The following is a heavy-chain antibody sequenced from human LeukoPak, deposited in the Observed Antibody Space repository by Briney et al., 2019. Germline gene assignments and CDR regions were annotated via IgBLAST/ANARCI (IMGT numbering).Heavy chain of an antibody. Sequence: GGSLRLSCAASGFTVTSNYMSWVRQAPGKGLEWVSVIYSGGSTYYADSVKGRFTISRDNSKNTLYLQMNSLRAEDTAVYYCARDRWGRYYDSSGYSSPFGYWGQGTLVTVSS. D-gene: IGHD3-22*01. J-gene: IGHJ4*02. CDR2: IYSGGST. V-gene: IGHV3-53*01. CDR3: ARDRWGRYYDSSGYSSPFGY. CDR1: GFTVTSNY.